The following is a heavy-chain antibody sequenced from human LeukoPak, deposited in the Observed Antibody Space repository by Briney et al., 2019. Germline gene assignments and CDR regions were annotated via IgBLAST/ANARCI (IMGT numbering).Heavy chain of an antibody. D-gene: IGHD5-18*01. CDR3: AGNGYSYALGY. CDR1: GGSISSGSYY. V-gene: IGHV4-61*02. J-gene: IGHJ4*02. CDR2: IYTSGST. Sequence: SETLSLTCTVSGGSISSGSYYWSWIRQPAGKGLEWIGRIYTSGSTNYNPSLKSRVTISVDTSKNQFSLKLSSVTAADTAVYYCAGNGYSYALGYWGQGTLVTVSS.